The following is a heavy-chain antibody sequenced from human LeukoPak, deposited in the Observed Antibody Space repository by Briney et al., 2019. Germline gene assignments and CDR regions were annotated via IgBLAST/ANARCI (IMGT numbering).Heavy chain of an antibody. CDR2: ISSSGSTI. CDR1: GFTSTNAW. D-gene: IGHD4-17*01. V-gene: IGHV3-11*04. J-gene: IGHJ4*02. Sequence: PGGSLRLSCAASGFTSTNAWMSWVRQAPGKGLEWVSYISSSGSTIYYADSVKGRFTISRDNAKNSLYVQMNSLRAEDTAVYYCARFDPFPGYGDYPQYYFDYWGQGTLVTVSS. CDR3: ARFDPFPGYGDYPQYYFDY.